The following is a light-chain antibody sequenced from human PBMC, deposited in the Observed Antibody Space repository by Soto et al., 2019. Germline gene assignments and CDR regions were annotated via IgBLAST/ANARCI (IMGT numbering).Light chain of an antibody. V-gene: IGLV8-61*01. CDR1: SGSVSTSHF. J-gene: IGLJ3*02. CDR2: STN. Sequence: QTVVTQEPSFSVSPGGTVTLTCGLRSGSVSTSHFASWYQQTPGQAPRTLIYSTNTRSSGVPDRFSGSKSGNTASLTISGLQAEDEADYYCCSYAGSYIWVFGGGTKLTVL. CDR3: CSYAGSYIWV.